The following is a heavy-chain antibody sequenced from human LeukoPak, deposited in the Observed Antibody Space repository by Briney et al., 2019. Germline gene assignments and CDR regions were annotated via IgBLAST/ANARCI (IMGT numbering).Heavy chain of an antibody. D-gene: IGHD1-26*01. Sequence: PGRSLRLSCAASGFTFSSYGMHWVRQAPGKGLEWVAVISYDGTNKYYADSVKGRFTISRDNSKNTLYLQMNSLRAEDTAVYYCARGAISSGSPWMYNWFDPWGQGTLVTVSS. CDR2: ISYDGTNK. V-gene: IGHV3-30*03. CDR1: GFTFSSYG. CDR3: ARGAISSGSPWMYNWFDP. J-gene: IGHJ5*02.